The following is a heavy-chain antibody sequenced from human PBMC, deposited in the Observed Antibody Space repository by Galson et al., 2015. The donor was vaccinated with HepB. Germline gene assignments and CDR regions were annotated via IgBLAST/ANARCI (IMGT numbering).Heavy chain of an antibody. Sequence: SLRLSCAASGFTFSSYAMHWVRQAPGKGLEWVAVISYDGSNKYYADSVKGRFTISRDNSKNTLYLQMNSLRAEDTAVYYCARGRRGSRGHYYYYGMDVWGQGTTVTVSS. D-gene: IGHD1-26*01. J-gene: IGHJ6*02. V-gene: IGHV3-30-3*01. CDR2: ISYDGSNK. CDR3: ARGRRGSRGHYYYYGMDV. CDR1: GFTFSSYA.